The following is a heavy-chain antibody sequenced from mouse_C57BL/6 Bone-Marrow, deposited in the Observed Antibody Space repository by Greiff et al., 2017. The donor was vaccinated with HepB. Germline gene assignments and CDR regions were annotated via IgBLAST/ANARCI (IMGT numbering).Heavy chain of an antibody. CDR2: ISDGGSYT. D-gene: IGHD2-4*01. CDR3: ARMGYDYDGPYAMDY. Sequence: DVHLVESGGGLVKPGGSLKLSCAASGFTFSSYAMSWVRQTPEKRLEWVATISDGGSYTYYPDNVKGRFTISRDNAKNTLYLQMSHLKSEDTAMYYCARMGYDYDGPYAMDYWGQGTSVTVSS. V-gene: IGHV5-4*01. J-gene: IGHJ4*01. CDR1: GFTFSSYA.